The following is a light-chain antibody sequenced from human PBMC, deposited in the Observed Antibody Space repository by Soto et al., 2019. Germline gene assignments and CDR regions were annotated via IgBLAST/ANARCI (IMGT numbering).Light chain of an antibody. V-gene: IGKV3-11*01. CDR1: QNVRTF. J-gene: IGKJ1*01. Sequence: EVVLTQSPATLSLSPGERATLSCRASQNVRTFLDWYQQKPGQAPMLLIYGASNRATGIPARFSGSGSGTDFTRPISSLEPEDFAVYYCQQHSHWPPWTFGQGNRVEIK. CDR2: GAS. CDR3: QQHSHWPPWT.